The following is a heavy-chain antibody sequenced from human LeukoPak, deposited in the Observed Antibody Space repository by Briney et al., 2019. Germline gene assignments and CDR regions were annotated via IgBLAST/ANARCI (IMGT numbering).Heavy chain of an antibody. V-gene: IGHV3-7*01. Sequence: SGGSLTLLCSPSGFPFSDHWVMWVRQAPGKGLECVANINHDESKKYYVDSVEGRFTISRDNAKNSLYLQMNSLRAEDTAVYYCAISTYDSSPVDVWGNVATV. CDR2: INHDESKK. CDR1: GFPFSDHW. D-gene: IGHD2-8*01. J-gene: IGHJ6*03. CDR3: AISTYDSSPVDV.